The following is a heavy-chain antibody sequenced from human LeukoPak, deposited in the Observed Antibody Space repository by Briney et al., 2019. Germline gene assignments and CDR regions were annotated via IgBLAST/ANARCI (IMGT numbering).Heavy chain of an antibody. CDR2: IYTSGST. D-gene: IGHD3-10*01. CDR3: ARVYYGSGSYSKWFDP. J-gene: IGHJ5*02. CDR1: GGSISSYY. Sequence: SETLSLTCTVSGGSISSYYWSWIRQPAAKGLEWIGRIYTSGSTNYNPSLKSRVTMSVDTSKNQFSLKLSSVTAADTAVYYCARVYYGSGSYSKWFDPWGQGTLVTVSS. V-gene: IGHV4-4*07.